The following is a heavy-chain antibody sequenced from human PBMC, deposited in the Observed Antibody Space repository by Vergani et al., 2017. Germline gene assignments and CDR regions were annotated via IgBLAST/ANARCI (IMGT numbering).Heavy chain of an antibody. CDR3: ARAVAAWRYFDL. V-gene: IGHV4-34*01. Sequence: QVQLQQWGAGLLKPSETLSHTCAVYGGSFSGYYWSWIRQPPGKGLEWIGEINHSGSTNYNPSLKSRVTISVDTSKNQFSLKLSSVTAADTAVYYCARAVAAWRYFDLWGRGTLVTVSS. J-gene: IGHJ2*01. CDR2: INHSGST. D-gene: IGHD2-15*01. CDR1: GGSFSGYY.